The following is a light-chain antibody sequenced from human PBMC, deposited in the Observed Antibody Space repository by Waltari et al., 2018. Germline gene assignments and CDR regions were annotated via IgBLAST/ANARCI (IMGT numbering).Light chain of an antibody. V-gene: IGKV4-1*01. CDR3: QQVNSDPFT. CDR2: WAS. CDR1: QSVLYSSNNKKY. J-gene: IGKJ4*01. Sequence: DIVMTQSPDSLAVSLGERATINCKSSQSVLYSSNNKKYLAWYQQKPGQPPKLLIYWASTRESGVPDRFSGSGSGTDFTLSISSLQAEDIATYYCQQVNSDPFTFGGGTKVEIK.